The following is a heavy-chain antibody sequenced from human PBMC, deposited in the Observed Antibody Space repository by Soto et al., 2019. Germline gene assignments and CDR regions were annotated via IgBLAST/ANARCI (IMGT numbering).Heavy chain of an antibody. CDR1: GFTISNKY. CDR2: IDSGGDP. CDR3: ARDVAVITIFGVVMENWFAP. V-gene: IGHV3-53*01. J-gene: IGHJ5*02. D-gene: IGHD3-3*01. Sequence: AGGSLRPSCAAPGFTISNKYMSWVRPAPGEGRGWVSLIDSGGDPYYADSVKGRFTLSRDSSKNTLYLQMNSPRAEDTAVYYCARDVAVITIFGVVMENWFAPWGQGTLVTVSS.